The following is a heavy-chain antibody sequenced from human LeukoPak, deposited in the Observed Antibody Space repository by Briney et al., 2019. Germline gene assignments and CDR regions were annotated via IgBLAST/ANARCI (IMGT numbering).Heavy chain of an antibody. CDR3: ARDYTVAVGTTTYFQH. D-gene: IGHD1-26*01. Sequence: ASVKVSCRASGYIFSIYAMIWLRQAPGQGLELMGWINTNTGNATYAQGFTGRFVFSLDTSVSTAYLQIRRLKAEDTAVYYCARDYTVAVGTTTYFQHWGQGTLVTVSS. J-gene: IGHJ1*01. CDR1: GYIFSIYA. V-gene: IGHV7-4-1*02. CDR2: INTNTGNA.